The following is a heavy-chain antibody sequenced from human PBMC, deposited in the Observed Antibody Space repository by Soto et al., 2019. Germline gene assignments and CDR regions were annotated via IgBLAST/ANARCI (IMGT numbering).Heavy chain of an antibody. CDR2: MNPNSGNT. V-gene: IGHV1-8*01. Sequence: GASVKVSCKASGYTFTSYDINWVRQATGQGLEWMGWMNPNSGNTGYAQKFQGRVTMTRNTSISTAYMELSSLRSEDTAVYYCARGGIVLMVYAVRPQSVNAFDIWGQGTMVTVSS. CDR3: ARGGIVLMVYAVRPQSVNAFDI. CDR1: GYTFTSYD. J-gene: IGHJ3*02. D-gene: IGHD2-8*01.